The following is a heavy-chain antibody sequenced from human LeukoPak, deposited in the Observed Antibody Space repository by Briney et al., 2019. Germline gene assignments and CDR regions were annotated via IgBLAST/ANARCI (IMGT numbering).Heavy chain of an antibody. J-gene: IGHJ5*02. CDR2: SYYSGST. CDR1: GGSISISSYY. CDR3: ARHVGGGNLNWFDP. D-gene: IGHD4-23*01. V-gene: IGHV4-61*05. Sequence: PSETLSLTCTVYGGSISISSYYWGWIRQPPGKGLEWIGYSYYSGSTNYNPSLKSRVTISVDTSKNQFSLKLSSVTAADTAVYYCARHVGGGNLNWFDPWGQGTLVTVSS.